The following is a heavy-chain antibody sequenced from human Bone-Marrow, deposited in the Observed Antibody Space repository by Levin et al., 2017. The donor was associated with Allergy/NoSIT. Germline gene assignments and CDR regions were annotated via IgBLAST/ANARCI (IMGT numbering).Heavy chain of an antibody. V-gene: IGHV1-69*06. CDR2: IIPRFGTP. D-gene: IGHD4-23*01. J-gene: IGHJ4*02. Sequence: SVKVSCKTSGGTFSSHGVSWVRQTPGKGLEWMGGIIPRFGTPNYAQDFQGRLTISADMATATVFMELNSLRSEDTAVYYCSRGESWEWQLRWGFDYWGQGTLVTVSS. CDR1: GGTFSSHG. CDR3: SRGESWEWQLRWGFDY.